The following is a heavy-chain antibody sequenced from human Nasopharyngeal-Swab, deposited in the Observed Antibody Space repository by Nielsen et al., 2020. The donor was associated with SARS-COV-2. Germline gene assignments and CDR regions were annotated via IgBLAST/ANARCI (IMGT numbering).Heavy chain of an antibody. CDR1: GFTFSSYA. CDR3: AKDSWFYHYYGSGEEDY. CDR2: ISGSGGST. D-gene: IGHD3-10*01. J-gene: IGHJ4*02. Sequence: GGSLRLSCAASGFTFSSYAMSWVRQAPGRGLEWVSAISGSGGSTSYADSVKGRFTISRDNSKNTLYLQMNSLRAEDTAVYYCAKDSWFYHYYGSGEEDYLGQGTLVTVSS. V-gene: IGHV3-23*01.